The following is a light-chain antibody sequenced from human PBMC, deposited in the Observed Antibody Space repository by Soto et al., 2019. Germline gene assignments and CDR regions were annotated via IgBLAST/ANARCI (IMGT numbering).Light chain of an antibody. CDR1: QTISSW. CDR3: QHYNSLPIT. Sequence: DIQMTQSPSTLSGSVGDRVTITCRASQTISSWLAWYQQKPGKAPKLLIYKASTLKSGVPSRFSGSGSGTDFTFTINNLQPEDIGTYYCQHYNSLPITFGQGTRLEIK. CDR2: KAS. J-gene: IGKJ5*01. V-gene: IGKV1-5*03.